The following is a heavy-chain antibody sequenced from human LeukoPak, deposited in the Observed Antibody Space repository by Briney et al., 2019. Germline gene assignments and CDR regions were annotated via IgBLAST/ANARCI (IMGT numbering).Heavy chain of an antibody. J-gene: IGHJ5*02. V-gene: IGHV1-2*02. Sequence: ASVKVSCKASGYTFTDYYMHWVRQAPGQGLEWMGWINPNSGGTNYAQKFQGRVTMTRDTSTSTAYMELSRLRSDDTAVYYCARGHYDFWSGYYSLPTNWFDPWGQGTLVTVSS. CDR3: ARGHYDFWSGYYSLPTNWFDP. CDR2: INPNSGGT. CDR1: GYTFTDYY. D-gene: IGHD3-3*01.